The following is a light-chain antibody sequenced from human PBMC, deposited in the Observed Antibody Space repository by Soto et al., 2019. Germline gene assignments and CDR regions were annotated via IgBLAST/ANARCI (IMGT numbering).Light chain of an antibody. J-gene: IGLJ2*01. V-gene: IGLV2-14*01. Sequence: QSALTQPASVSGSPGQSITISCTGTSSDVGGYSYVSWYQQHPGKAPKLIIYDVFSRPSGVSTRFSGSKSGNTASLTISGLQAYDEADYYCSSYSSANTLGVFGGGTKLTVL. CDR2: DVF. CDR1: SSDVGGYSY. CDR3: SSYSSANTLGV.